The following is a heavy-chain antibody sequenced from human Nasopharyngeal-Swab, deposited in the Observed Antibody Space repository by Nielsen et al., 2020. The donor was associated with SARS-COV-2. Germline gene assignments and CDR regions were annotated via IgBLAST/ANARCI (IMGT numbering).Heavy chain of an antibody. D-gene: IGHD3-22*01. CDR1: GFTLSEHY. CDR2: SRNEAHSFTT. Sequence: LSLTGAASGFTLSEHYMNWVRQAPGKGLEWAGRSRNEAHSFTTEYAASVKGRFTISRDDSENSLYLQMNSLKIEDTAVYYCVRADISGYFDYWGQGTLVTVSS. J-gene: IGHJ4*02. V-gene: IGHV3-72*01. CDR3: VRADISGYFDY.